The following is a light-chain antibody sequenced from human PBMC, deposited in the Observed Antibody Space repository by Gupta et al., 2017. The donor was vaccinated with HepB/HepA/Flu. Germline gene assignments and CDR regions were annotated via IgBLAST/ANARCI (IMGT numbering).Light chain of an antibody. V-gene: IGKV3-15*01. Sequence: TVMTQSPATLSVSPGERATLSCRASQSVSSNLAWYQQKPGQAPKLLIYGASTRATGLPARFSGSGSGTEFILTISSLQSEDFAVYYCQQDNSCPRTFGQGTKVEIK. J-gene: IGKJ4*01. CDR3: QQDNSCPRT. CDR2: GAS. CDR1: QSVSSN.